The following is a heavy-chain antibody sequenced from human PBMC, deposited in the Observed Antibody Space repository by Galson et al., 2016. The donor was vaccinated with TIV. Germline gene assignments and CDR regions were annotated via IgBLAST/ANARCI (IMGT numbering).Heavy chain of an antibody. Sequence: SVKVSCKASGGTFSGSAISWVRQAPGQGPECMGRIIPILGLTNYAQKFQGRVTMTTDTYTSTAYMDLRSLRSDDTAVYYCTRDRGSMTMIPVIDYNFGMDVWGQGTTVTVSS. J-gene: IGHJ6*02. V-gene: IGHV1-69*04. D-gene: IGHD3-22*01. CDR3: TRDRGSMTMIPVIDYNFGMDV. CDR1: GGTFSGSA. CDR2: IIPILGLT.